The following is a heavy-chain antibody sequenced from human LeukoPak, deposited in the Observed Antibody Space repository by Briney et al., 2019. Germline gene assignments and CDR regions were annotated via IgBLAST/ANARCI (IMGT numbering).Heavy chain of an antibody. D-gene: IGHD3-22*01. V-gene: IGHV3-48*03. J-gene: IGHJ4*02. Sequence: GGSLRLSCAASGFTFSSYEMNWVRQAPGKGLEWVSYISSSGSTIYYADSVKGRFTISRDNAKNSLYLQMNSLRAEDTAVYYCARSYYDSSGLAWGQGTLVTVSS. CDR2: ISSSGSTI. CDR1: GFTFSSYE. CDR3: ARSYYDSSGLA.